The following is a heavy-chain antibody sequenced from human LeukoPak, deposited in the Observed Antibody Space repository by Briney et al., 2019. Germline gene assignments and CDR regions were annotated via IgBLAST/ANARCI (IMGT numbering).Heavy chain of an antibody. J-gene: IGHJ3*02. CDR3: ARHQDRSGFFDAFDI. Sequence: SVKVSCKASGGTFSSYAISWVRQAPGQGLEWMGRIIPILGIANYAQKFKGRVTITADKSTSTAHMELSSLRSEDTAVYYCARHQDRSGFFDAFDIWGQGTMVTVSS. CDR2: IIPILGIA. D-gene: IGHD3-22*01. V-gene: IGHV1-69*04. CDR1: GGTFSSYA.